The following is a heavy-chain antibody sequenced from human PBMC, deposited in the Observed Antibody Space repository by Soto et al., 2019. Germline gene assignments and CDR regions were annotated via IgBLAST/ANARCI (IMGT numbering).Heavy chain of an antibody. Sequence: SGPTLVNPTQTLTLTCTFSGFSLSTSGVGVGWIRQPPGKALEWLALIYWDDDKRYSPSLKSRLTITKDTSKNQVVLTMTNMDPVDTATHYCAHTVVPAAITLSPWFDPWGQGTLVTVSS. CDR1: GFSLSTSGVG. CDR3: AHTVVPAAITLSPWFDP. CDR2: IYWDDDK. J-gene: IGHJ5*02. V-gene: IGHV2-5*02. D-gene: IGHD2-2*02.